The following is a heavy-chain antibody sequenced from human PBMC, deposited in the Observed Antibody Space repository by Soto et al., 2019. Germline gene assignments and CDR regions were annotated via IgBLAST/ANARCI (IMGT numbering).Heavy chain of an antibody. CDR1: EYTFTSYY. Sequence: ASVKVSWKASEYTFTSYYMHWVRKAPGQGFEWMGIINPSGGSTSYAQKFQGRVTMTRDTSTSTVYMELSSLRSEDTAVYYCARDTQYNIDYYYYGMDVWGQGTTVTVSS. CDR3: ARDTQYNIDYYYYGMDV. J-gene: IGHJ6*02. V-gene: IGHV1-46*01. D-gene: IGHD1-1*01. CDR2: INPSGGST.